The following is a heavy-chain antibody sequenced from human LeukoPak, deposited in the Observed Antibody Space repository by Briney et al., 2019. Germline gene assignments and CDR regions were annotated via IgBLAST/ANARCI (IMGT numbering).Heavy chain of an antibody. V-gene: IGHV4-59*01. D-gene: IGHD3-10*01. CDR1: GGSISSYY. J-gene: IGHJ4*02. CDR2: IYYSGST. Sequence: SETPSLTCTVSGGSISSYYWSWIRQPPGEGLEWIGYIYYSGSTNYNPSLKSRVTISVDTSKNQFSLKLSSVTAADTAVYYCARGRGITMVRGPFDYWGQGTLVTVSS. CDR3: ARGRGITMVRGPFDY.